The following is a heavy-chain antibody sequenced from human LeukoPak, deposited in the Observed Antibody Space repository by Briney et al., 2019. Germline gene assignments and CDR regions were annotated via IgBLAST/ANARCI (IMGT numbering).Heavy chain of an antibody. CDR1: GFTFSSYE. D-gene: IGHD6-6*01. CDR3: ARAPRGGASIAAPKASY. Sequence: GGSLRLSCAASGFTFSSYEMNWVRQAPGKGLEWVSYISSSGSTIYYADSVQGRFTISRDNAKNYLYLQMISLGAEDTAVYHCARAPRGGASIAAPKASYWGQGTLVTVSS. V-gene: IGHV3-48*03. J-gene: IGHJ4*02. CDR2: ISSSGSTI.